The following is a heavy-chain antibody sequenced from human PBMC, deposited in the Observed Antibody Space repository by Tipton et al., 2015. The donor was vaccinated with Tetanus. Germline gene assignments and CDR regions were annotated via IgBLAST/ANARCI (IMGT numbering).Heavy chain of an antibody. CDR1: KFTVSDNY. Sequence: QLVQSGGGLIQPGGSLRLSCVASKFTVSDNYISWVRQAPGKGLEWVSVIYADGATYYADSVKGRFTISRDTSKNTVYLQMNSVRAEDTAVYYCARIRQVGKPGPFFDYWGQGTLVTVSS. J-gene: IGHJ4*02. CDR2: IYADGAT. D-gene: IGHD7-27*01. CDR3: ARIRQVGKPGPFFDY. V-gene: IGHV3-53*01.